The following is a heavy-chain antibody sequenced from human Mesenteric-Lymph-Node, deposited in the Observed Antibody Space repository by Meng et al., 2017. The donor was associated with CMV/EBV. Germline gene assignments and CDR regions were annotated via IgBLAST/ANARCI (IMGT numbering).Heavy chain of an antibody. CDR2: INHSGST. Sequence: SETLSLTCTVSGGSISSGDYYWSWIRQPPGKGLEWIGEINHSGSTNYNPSLKSRVTISVDTSKNQFSLKVTSVTAADTAVYSCARRYCGSTSCYTHFDYWGQGTLVTVSS. CDR1: GGSISSGDYY. J-gene: IGHJ4*02. D-gene: IGHD2-2*02. CDR3: ARRYCGSTSCYTHFDY. V-gene: IGHV4-39*01.